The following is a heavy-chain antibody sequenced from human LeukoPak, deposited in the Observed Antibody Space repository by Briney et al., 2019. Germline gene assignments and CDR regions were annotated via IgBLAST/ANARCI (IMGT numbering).Heavy chain of an antibody. CDR2: IYYSGST. J-gene: IGHJ1*01. CDR1: GGSISSYY. CDR3: ACTIAVAGTPEYFQH. D-gene: IGHD6-19*01. Sequence: PSETLSLTCTVSGGSISSYYWSWLRQPPGKGLEWIGYIYYSGSTNYNPSLKSRVTISVDTSKNQFSLKLSSVTAADTAVYYCACTIAVAGTPEYFQHWGQGTLVTVSS. V-gene: IGHV4-59*01.